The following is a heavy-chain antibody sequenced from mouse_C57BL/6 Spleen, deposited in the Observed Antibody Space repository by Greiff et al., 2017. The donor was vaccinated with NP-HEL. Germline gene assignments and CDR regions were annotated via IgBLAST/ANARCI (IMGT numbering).Heavy chain of an antibody. CDR3: ARFSDSSGYGKAY. V-gene: IGHV1-61*01. CDR1: GYTFTSYW. CDR2: IYPSDSET. Sequence: QVQLQQPGAELVRPGSSVKLSCKASGYTFTSYWMDWVKQRPGQGLEWIGNIYPSDSETHYNQKFKDKATLTVDKSSSTAYMQLSSLTSEDSAVYYCARFSDSSGYGKAYWGQVTLVTVSA. D-gene: IGHD3-2*02. J-gene: IGHJ3*01.